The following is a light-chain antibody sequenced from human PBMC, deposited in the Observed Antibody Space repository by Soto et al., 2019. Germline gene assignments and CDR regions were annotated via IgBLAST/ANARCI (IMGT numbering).Light chain of an antibody. V-gene: IGKV3-20*01. Sequence: EFVLTQSPATLSVSPGERATLSCRASQSVSSNLAWYQQKPGQAPRLLIYGASTRATGIPAKFSGSGSGTEFTLTISRLEPEDFAVYYCQQYGSSPWTFGQGTKV. CDR1: QSVSSN. CDR2: GAS. CDR3: QQYGSSPWT. J-gene: IGKJ1*01.